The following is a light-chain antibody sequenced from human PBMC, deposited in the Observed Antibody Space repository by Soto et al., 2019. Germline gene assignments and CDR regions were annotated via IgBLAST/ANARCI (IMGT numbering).Light chain of an antibody. CDR3: QQYGSSPLLT. Sequence: ETVMTQSPATLSVSPGGRATLSCRASQSISDTLAWYQQKPGQAPRLLIYGASSRATGIPDRFSGSGSGTDFTLTISRLEPEDFAVYYCQQYGSSPLLTFGGGTKVDIK. V-gene: IGKV3-20*01. CDR1: QSISDT. CDR2: GAS. J-gene: IGKJ4*01.